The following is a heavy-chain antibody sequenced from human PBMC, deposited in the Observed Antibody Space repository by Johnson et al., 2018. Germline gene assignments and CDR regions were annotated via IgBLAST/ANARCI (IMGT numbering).Heavy chain of an antibody. V-gene: IGHV3-33*01. CDR2: IWHDGSNK. D-gene: IGHD3-10*01. CDR1: GFIFSTYG. Sequence: QVQLVQSGGGVVQPGRSLTLSCAASGFIFSTYGMHWVRQAPGKGLEWVAIIWHDGSNKYYADSVKGRFTISRDNSRDTVYLQMNSLRAEDTAVYYWARGGLLTLVRVGGMDVWGQGTTVTVSS. CDR3: ARGGLLTLVRVGGMDV. J-gene: IGHJ6*02.